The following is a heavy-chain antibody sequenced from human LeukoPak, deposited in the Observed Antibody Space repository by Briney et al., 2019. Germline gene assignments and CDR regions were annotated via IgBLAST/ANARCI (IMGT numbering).Heavy chain of an antibody. CDR2: IFPIFATA. V-gene: IGHV1-69*06. J-gene: IGHJ6*03. D-gene: IGHD2-2*01. CDR1: GDTGTFSSFA. Sequence: ASVKVSCKAFGDTGTFSSFAINWLRQAPGQGLEWMGGIFPIFATANYAQKFQGRVTITADKSTSTAYMELSSLRSEDTAVYYCARGESPYPYYYYYMDVWGKGTTVTVSS. CDR3: ARGESPYPYYYYYMDV.